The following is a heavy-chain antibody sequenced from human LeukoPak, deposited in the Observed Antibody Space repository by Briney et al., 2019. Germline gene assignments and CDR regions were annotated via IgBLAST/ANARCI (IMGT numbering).Heavy chain of an antibody. CDR1: GYTFTYYY. CDR2: INPTGGST. J-gene: IGHJ5*02. CDR3: ARGVTFYDFWSGYKFDP. Sequence: ASVKVSCKASGYTFTYYYMHWVRQAPGQGLEWMGIINPTGGSTTYAQKFQGRVIMTRDTSTSTVYMELGSLRSEDTAMYYCARGVTFYDFWSGYKFDPWGQGALVTVSS. D-gene: IGHD3-3*01. V-gene: IGHV1-46*01.